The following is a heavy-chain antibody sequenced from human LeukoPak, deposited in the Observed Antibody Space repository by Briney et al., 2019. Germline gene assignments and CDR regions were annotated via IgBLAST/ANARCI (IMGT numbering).Heavy chain of an antibody. CDR3: AGTPIVVVPAARPVGMDV. CDR2: INHSGST. CDR1: GFTFSSYS. Sequence: GSLRLSCAASGFTFSSYSMNWVRQPPGKGLEWIGEINHSGSTNYNPSLKSRVTISVDTSKNQFSLKLSSVTAADTAVYYCAGTPIVVVPAARPVGMDVWGQGTTVTVSS. V-gene: IGHV4-34*08. J-gene: IGHJ6*02. D-gene: IGHD2-2*02.